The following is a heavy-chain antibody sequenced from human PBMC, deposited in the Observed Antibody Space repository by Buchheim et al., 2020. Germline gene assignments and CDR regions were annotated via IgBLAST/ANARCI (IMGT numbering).Heavy chain of an antibody. CDR1: GFTFSSYA. CDR3: AKDPVYDYVWGSYRYYFDY. J-gene: IGHJ4*02. CDR2: ISGSGGST. Sequence: EVQLLESGGGLVQPGGSLRLSCAASGFTFSSYAMSWVRQAPGKGLEWVSAISGSGGSTYYADSVKGRFTISRDNSKNTLYLQMNSLRAEDTAVCYCAKDPVYDYVWGSYRYYFDYWGQGTL. D-gene: IGHD3-16*02. V-gene: IGHV3-23*01.